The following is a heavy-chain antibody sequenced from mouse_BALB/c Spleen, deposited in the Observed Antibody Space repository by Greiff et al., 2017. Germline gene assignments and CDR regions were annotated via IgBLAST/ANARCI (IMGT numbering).Heavy chain of an antibody. CDR2: ISTYYGDA. CDR3: ARSLITTVGYAMDY. CDR1: GYTFTDYA. Sequence: VKLVESGAELVRPGVSVKISCKGSGYTFTDYAMHWVKQSHAKSLEWIGVISTYYGDASYNQKFKGKATMTVDKSSSTAYMELARLTSEDSAIYYCARSLITTVGYAMDYWGQGTSVTVSS. J-gene: IGHJ4*01. V-gene: IGHV1S137*01. D-gene: IGHD1-1*01.